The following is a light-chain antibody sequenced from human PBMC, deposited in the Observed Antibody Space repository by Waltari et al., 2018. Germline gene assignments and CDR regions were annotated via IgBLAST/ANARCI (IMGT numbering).Light chain of an antibody. CDR1: SSDVGGYNY. V-gene: IGLV2-14*01. CDR3: CSFTSRSTWV. J-gene: IGLJ3*02. Sequence: QSALTQPASVSGSRGQSITISCPRTSSDVGGYNYVPWYQQHPGKVPKLLIFDVSNRPSGVSNRFSGSKSGNTASLTISGLQAEDESDYYCCSFTSRSTWVFGGGTKLTVL. CDR2: DVS.